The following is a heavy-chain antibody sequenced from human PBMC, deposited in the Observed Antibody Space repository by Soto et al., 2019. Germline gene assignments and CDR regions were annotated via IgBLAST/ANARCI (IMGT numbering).Heavy chain of an antibody. D-gene: IGHD5-12*01. Sequence: PGGSLRLSCAASGFTFSSYAMHWVRQAPGKGLEWVAVISYDGSNKYYADSVKGRFTISRDNSKNTLYLQMNSLRAEDTAVYYCARVGGRGGYNLYYWGQGTLVTVSS. J-gene: IGHJ4*02. V-gene: IGHV3-30-3*01. CDR2: ISYDGSNK. CDR1: GFTFSSYA. CDR3: ARVGGRGGYNLYY.